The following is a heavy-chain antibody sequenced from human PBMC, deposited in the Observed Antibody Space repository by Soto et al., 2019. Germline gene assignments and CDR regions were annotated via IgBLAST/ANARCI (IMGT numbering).Heavy chain of an antibody. V-gene: IGHV1-18*01. D-gene: IGHD3-22*01. Sequence: ASVKVSCKASGYTFTSYGISWVRQAPGQGLEWMGWISAYNGNTNYAQKLQGRVTMTTDTSTSTAYMELRSLRSDDTAVYYCATYDSSGYYGSRYYYYGMDVWGQGTTVTVSS. J-gene: IGHJ6*02. CDR1: GYTFTSYG. CDR2: ISAYNGNT. CDR3: ATYDSSGYYGSRYYYYGMDV.